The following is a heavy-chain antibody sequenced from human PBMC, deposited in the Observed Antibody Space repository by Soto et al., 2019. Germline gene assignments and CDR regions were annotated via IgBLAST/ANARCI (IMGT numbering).Heavy chain of an antibody. CDR1: GFTFSSYS. V-gene: IGHV3-21*01. J-gene: IGHJ6*02. Sequence: GGSLRLSCAASGFTFSSYSMNWVRQAPGKGLEWVSSISSSSSYIYYADSVKGRFTISRDNAKNSLYLQMNSLRAEDTAVYYCARLTGATEYYYYGMDVWGQGTTVTVS. CDR2: ISSSSSYI. CDR3: ARLTGATEYYYYGMDV. D-gene: IGHD1-20*01.